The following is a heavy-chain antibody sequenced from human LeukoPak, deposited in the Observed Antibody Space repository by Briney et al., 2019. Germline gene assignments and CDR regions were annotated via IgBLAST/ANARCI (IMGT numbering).Heavy chain of an antibody. CDR2: IKTDGSEK. V-gene: IGHV3-7*03. CDR1: GFTFSSYW. J-gene: IGHJ3*01. Sequence: GGSLRLSCEASGFTFSSYWMSWVRQAPGKGLEWVANIKTDGSEKYYVDSVKGRFTISRDNVKNSLYLQMNSLRAEDTAIYYCATFRFLGTWGQGTMVTVSP. D-gene: IGHD3-3*01. CDR3: ATFRFLGT.